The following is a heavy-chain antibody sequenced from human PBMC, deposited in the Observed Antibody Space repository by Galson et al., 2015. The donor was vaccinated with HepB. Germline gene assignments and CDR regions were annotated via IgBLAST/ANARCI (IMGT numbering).Heavy chain of an antibody. D-gene: IGHD6-19*01. V-gene: IGHV1-18*01. CDR1: GYSFTYYG. J-gene: IGHJ4*02. CDR2: ISAYNGNR. CDR3: ARDIGRRLVPWPFFDY. Sequence: SVKVSCKASGYSFTYYGISWVRQAPGQGLEWMGWISAYNGNRNYAQKFQGRVTMTTDTSTSTVYMELRSLRSDDTAVYYCARDIGRRLVPWPFFDYWGQGTLVTVSS.